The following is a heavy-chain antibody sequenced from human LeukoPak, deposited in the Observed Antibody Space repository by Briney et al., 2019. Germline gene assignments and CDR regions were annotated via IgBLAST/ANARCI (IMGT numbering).Heavy chain of an antibody. J-gene: IGHJ4*02. Sequence: SETLTLTCTVSGYSISRYYWRWIRQPPGKGLEWVGYIYYSGSTNYNPSFKSRVTISVDTSKNQYSLKLSSVTAADTAVYYCARGRPRIDYWGQGTLVTVSS. V-gene: IGHV4-59*01. CDR3: ARGRPRIDY. CDR2: IYYSGST. CDR1: GYSISRYY.